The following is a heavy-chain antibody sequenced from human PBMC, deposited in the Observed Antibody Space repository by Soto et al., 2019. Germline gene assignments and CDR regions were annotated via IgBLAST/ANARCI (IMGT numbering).Heavy chain of an antibody. CDR2: IIPIFGTA. V-gene: IGHV1-69*06. Sequence: GXSVKVSCKASGGTFISYAISWVRQAPGQGLEWMGGIIPIFGTANYAQKFQGRVTITADKSTSTAYMELSSLRSEDTAVYYCARGTGYSYGPHAFDIWGQGTMVTVSS. J-gene: IGHJ3*02. D-gene: IGHD5-18*01. CDR1: GGTFISYA. CDR3: ARGTGYSYGPHAFDI.